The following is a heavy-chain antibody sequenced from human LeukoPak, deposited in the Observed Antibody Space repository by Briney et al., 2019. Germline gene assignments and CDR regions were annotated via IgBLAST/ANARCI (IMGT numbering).Heavy chain of an antibody. CDR3: GRLNRYSNREWDY. D-gene: IGHD6-13*01. J-gene: IGHJ4*02. Sequence: PGESLKISCKGSGYSFTSYWIGWVRQMPGKGLEWMGIIYPGDSDIRYSPSFQGQVTISADKSTSTAYLQWRSLKASDTAMYYCGRLNRYSNREWDYWGQGTLVTVSS. CDR1: GYSFTSYW. CDR2: IYPGDSDI. V-gene: IGHV5-51*01.